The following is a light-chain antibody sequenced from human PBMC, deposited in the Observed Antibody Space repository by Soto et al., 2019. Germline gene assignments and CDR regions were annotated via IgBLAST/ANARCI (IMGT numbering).Light chain of an antibody. CDR2: DGS. V-gene: IGKV1-13*02. CDR3: QHFQRVRLT. CDR1: QGVNSA. J-gene: IGKJ5*01. Sequence: AIQLTQAPSSLSASVGDRVTITCRASQGVNSALAWYQQKPGKPPKVLIYDGSSLQRGVPLRFRGSGSGKEFTLTITGLQHENFGTYYCQHFQRVRLTYVHGTRLQIK.